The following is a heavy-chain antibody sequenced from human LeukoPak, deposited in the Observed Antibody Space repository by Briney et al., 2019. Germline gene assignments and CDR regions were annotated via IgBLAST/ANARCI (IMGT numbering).Heavy chain of an antibody. CDR3: ARGRYLTTGGGAAAGFLDY. CDR2: IYHSGST. D-gene: IGHD6-13*01. Sequence: SETLSLTCTVSGGSISSYYWSWIRQPPGKGLEWIGSIYHSGSTNYNPSLKRRVTISVDTSQNQFSVRLNSVTAADTAVYYCARGRYLTTGGGAAAGFLDYWGQGTLVTVSS. V-gene: IGHV4-59*12. CDR1: GGSISSYY. J-gene: IGHJ4*02.